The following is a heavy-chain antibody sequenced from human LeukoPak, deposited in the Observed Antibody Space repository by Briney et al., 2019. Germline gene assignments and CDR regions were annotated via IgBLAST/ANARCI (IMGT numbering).Heavy chain of an antibody. J-gene: IGHJ4*02. V-gene: IGHV5-51*01. CDR2: VNPGDSNT. Sequence: GESLKISCKGSGYIFTTHWIGWVRQMPGKGLEWMGIVNPGDSNTIYSPSFQGQVTISVDKSITTAYLQWSSPKASDTALYYCARLRWPRGGRSSFDYWGRGALVTVSS. CDR3: ARLRWPRGGRSSFDY. D-gene: IGHD3-10*01. CDR1: GYIFTTHW.